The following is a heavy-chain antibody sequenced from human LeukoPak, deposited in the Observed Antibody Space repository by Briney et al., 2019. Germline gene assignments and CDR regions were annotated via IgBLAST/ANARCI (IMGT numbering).Heavy chain of an antibody. J-gene: IGHJ6*03. CDR2: INHSGST. D-gene: IGHD3-3*01. CDR1: GGSFSGYY. V-gene: IGHV4-34*01. CDR3: ARGARAYYDFWSAYYYYYYMDV. Sequence: PSETLSLTCAVYGGSFSGYYWSWIRQPPGKGLEWIGEINHSGSTNYNPSLKSRVTISVDTSKNQFSLKLSSVTAADTAVYYCARGARAYYDFWSAYYYYYYMDVWGKGTTVTVSS.